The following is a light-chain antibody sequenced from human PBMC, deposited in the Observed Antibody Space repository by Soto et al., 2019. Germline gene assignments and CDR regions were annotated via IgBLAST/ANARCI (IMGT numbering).Light chain of an antibody. CDR1: ENVRTF. Sequence: EIVLTQSPATLSLSPGERATLSCRASENVRTFVDWYQKKPGQAPRILIHGASNRATGIPDRFSGSGSGTDFNLTISRLETEDFAVYYCQQRSNWPWTVGQGTKVDIK. V-gene: IGKV3-11*01. CDR3: QQRSNWPWT. CDR2: GAS. J-gene: IGKJ1*01.